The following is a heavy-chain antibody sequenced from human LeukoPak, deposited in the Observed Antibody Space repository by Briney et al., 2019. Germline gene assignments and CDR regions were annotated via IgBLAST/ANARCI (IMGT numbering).Heavy chain of an antibody. CDR3: ARSALGIRLRPVYFAY. D-gene: IGHD1-26*01. CDR2: INHSGST. J-gene: IGHJ4*02. V-gene: IGHV4-34*01. Sequence: SEALSLTCAVYGGSFSGYYWSWIRQPPGKGLEWIGEINHSGSTNYNPSLKSRVTISVDTSKNQFSLKLSSVTAADTAVYYCARSALGIRLRPVYFAYWGQGTLVTVSS. CDR1: GGSFSGYY.